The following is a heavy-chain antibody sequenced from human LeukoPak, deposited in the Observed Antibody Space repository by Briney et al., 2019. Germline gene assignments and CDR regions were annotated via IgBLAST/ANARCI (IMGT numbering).Heavy chain of an antibody. D-gene: IGHD3-22*01. CDR2: ISAYNGNT. V-gene: IGHV1-18*01. J-gene: IGHJ5*02. CDR1: GYTFTSYG. Sequence: GASVKVSCKASGYTFTSYGISWGRQAPGQGLEWIGWISAYNGNTNYAQKLQGRVTMTTDTSTSTAYMELRSLRSDDTAVYYCARGDYYDSSGYYLAWGQGTLVTVSS. CDR3: ARGDYYDSSGYYLA.